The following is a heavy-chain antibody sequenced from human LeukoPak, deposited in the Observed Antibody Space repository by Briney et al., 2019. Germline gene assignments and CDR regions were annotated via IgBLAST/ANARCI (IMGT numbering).Heavy chain of an antibody. V-gene: IGHV4-39*07. CDR3: ARGRSSSGWYLVGCCHYYMDV. Sequence: SETLSLTCTVSGGSISSSSYYWGWIRQPPGKGLEWIGSIYYSGSTYYNPSLKSRVTISVDTSKNQFSLKLSSVTAADTAVYYCARGRSSSGWYLVGCCHYYMDVWGKGTTVTVSS. D-gene: IGHD6-19*01. J-gene: IGHJ6*03. CDR1: GGSISSSSYY. CDR2: IYYSGST.